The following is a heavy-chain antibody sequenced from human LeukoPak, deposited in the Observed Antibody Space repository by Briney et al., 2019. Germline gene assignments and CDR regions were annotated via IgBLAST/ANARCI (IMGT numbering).Heavy chain of an antibody. D-gene: IGHD1-14*01. Sequence: ASVKVSCKSSGYMFTSHGIHWLRQAPGQGLEWLGWINTYNGNTYYAQNLQDRVTMTTDTSTSTAYMELRGLRSDDTAVYYCARTPGYDRYYFDYWGQGTLVTVSS. CDR1: GYMFTSHG. V-gene: IGHV1-18*01. CDR3: ARTPGYDRYYFDY. CDR2: INTYNGNT. J-gene: IGHJ4*02.